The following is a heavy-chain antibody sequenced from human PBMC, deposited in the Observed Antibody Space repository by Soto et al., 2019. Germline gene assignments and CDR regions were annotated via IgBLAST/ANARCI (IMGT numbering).Heavy chain of an antibody. D-gene: IGHD2-15*01. CDR3: ARGKSWPDSPIPYYFDY. Sequence: SETLSLTCTFSGCSISSGGYYLSWIRQHPGKGREWIGYIYYSGSTYYNPSLKSRVTISVDTSKNQFSLKLSSVTAADTAVYYCARGKSWPDSPIPYYFDYWGQGTLVTVSS. CDR1: GCSISSGGYY. CDR2: IYYSGST. J-gene: IGHJ4*02. V-gene: IGHV4-31*03.